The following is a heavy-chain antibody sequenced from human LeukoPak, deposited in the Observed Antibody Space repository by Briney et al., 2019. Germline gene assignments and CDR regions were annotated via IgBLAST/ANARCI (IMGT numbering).Heavy chain of an antibody. CDR1: GDFITNRY. Sequence: KPSETLSLTCSVSGDFITNRYWSWIRQPAGKGLEWIGRIYTSGSTNYNPSLKSRVTMSVDTSKNQFSLKLSSVTAADTAVYYCARDQVTMVRGVIISDYWGQGTLVTVSS. CDR3: ARDQVTMVRGVIISDY. J-gene: IGHJ4*02. D-gene: IGHD3-10*01. CDR2: IYTSGST. V-gene: IGHV4-4*07.